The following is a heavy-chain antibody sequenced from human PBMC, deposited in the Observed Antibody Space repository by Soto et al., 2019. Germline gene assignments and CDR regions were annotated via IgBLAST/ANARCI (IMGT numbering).Heavy chain of an antibody. CDR2: IYYSGST. J-gene: IGHJ4*02. Sequence: SETLSLTCTVSGGSISSYYLSWIRQPPGKGLEWIGYIYYSGSTNYNPSLKSRVTISVDTSKNQFSLKLSSVTAADTAVYYCARGYYDSSGYYMVDYWGQGTLVTVSS. D-gene: IGHD3-22*01. CDR1: GGSISSYY. V-gene: IGHV4-59*01. CDR3: ARGYYDSSGYYMVDY.